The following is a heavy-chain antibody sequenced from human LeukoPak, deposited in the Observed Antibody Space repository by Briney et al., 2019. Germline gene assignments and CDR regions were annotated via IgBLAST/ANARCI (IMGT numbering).Heavy chain of an antibody. V-gene: IGHV1-69*06. Sequence: SVKVSCKASGYTFRNHGISWVRQAPGQGLEWMGGIIPIFGTANYAQKFQGRVTITADKSTSTAYMELSSLRSEDTAVYYCARGYWFYFDYWGQGTLVTVSS. D-gene: IGHD2-8*02. J-gene: IGHJ4*02. CDR1: GYTFRNHG. CDR3: ARGYWFYFDY. CDR2: IIPIFGTA.